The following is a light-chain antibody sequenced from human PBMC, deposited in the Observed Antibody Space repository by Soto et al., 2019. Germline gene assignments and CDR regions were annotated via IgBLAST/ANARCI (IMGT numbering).Light chain of an antibody. V-gene: IGLV2-14*01. CDR3: SSYTSGSTL. CDR2: EVS. CDR1: SSDVGSYNY. J-gene: IGLJ1*01. Sequence: QSALTQPASVSGSPGQSITISCTGTSSDVGSYNYVSWYQQHLGKAPKLMIYEVSDRPSGISSRFSGSKSGNMASLTISGLQTEDEADYYCSSYTSGSTLFGTGTKVTVL.